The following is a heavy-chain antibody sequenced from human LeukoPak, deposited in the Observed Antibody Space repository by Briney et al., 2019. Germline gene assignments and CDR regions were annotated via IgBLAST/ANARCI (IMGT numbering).Heavy chain of an antibody. V-gene: IGHV3-21*01. Sequence: GGSLRLSCAASGFSLTNFDMNWVRQAPGKGLERVSSISSSSSYIYYADSVKGRFTISRDNAKNSLYLQMNSLRAEDTAVYYCARRLLTYYFDYWGQGTLVTVSS. CDR2: ISSSSSYI. J-gene: IGHJ4*02. D-gene: IGHD2/OR15-2a*01. CDR1: GFSLTNFD. CDR3: ARRLLTYYFDY.